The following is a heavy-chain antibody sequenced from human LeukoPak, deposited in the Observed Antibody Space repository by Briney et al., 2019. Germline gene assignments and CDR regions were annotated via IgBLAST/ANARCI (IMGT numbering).Heavy chain of an antibody. D-gene: IGHD4-17*01. CDR1: GFTFSTYS. V-gene: IGHV3-48*02. Sequence: GGSLRLSCAASGFTFSTYSMNWVRQAPGKGLEWVSYMCSTCSIMYYADSVKGRFTISRDNAKNSLYLQMNSLRDEDTAVYYCARDNFGDYGNWFDPWGQGTLVTVSS. CDR3: ARDNFGDYGNWFDP. CDR2: MCSTCSIM. J-gene: IGHJ5*02.